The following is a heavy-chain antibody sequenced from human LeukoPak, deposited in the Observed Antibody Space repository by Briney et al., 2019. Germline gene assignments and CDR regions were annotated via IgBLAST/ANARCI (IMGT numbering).Heavy chain of an antibody. J-gene: IGHJ4*02. V-gene: IGHV3-30-3*02. D-gene: IGHD3-10*01. CDR3: AKKMLRGVIITNLDY. CDR2: ISYDGSNK. Sequence: GGSLRLSCAASGFTFSSYAMHWVRQAPGKGLEWVAVISYDGSNKYYADSVKGRFTISRDNSKNTLYLQMNSLRTEDTAVYYCAKKMLRGVIITNLDYWGQGTLVTVSS. CDR1: GFTFSSYA.